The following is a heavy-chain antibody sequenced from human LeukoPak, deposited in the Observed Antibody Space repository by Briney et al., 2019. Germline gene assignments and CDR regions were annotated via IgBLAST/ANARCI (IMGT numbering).Heavy chain of an antibody. J-gene: IGHJ3*02. CDR2: ISSSGSIR. V-gene: IGHV3-48*01. D-gene: IGHD3-22*01. CDR3: ARGGRGSAAVVAPRSFDI. CDR1: GLTFSTYS. Sequence: GGSLRLSCEVSGLTFSTYSMNWVRQAPGRGLEWISYISSSGSIRYYADSVKGRFTISRDNAKNSLYLQMNSLRAEDSALYYCARGGRGSAAVVAPRSFDIWGQGTMVTVSS.